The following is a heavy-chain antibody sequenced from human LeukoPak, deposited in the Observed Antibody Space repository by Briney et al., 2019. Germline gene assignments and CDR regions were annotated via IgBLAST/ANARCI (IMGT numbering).Heavy chain of an antibody. J-gene: IGHJ4*02. CDR3: DGADY. V-gene: IGHV3-23*01. D-gene: IGHD5-24*01. Sequence: GGSLRLSCAASGFKFSHYAMGWVRQAPGKGLEWVSTLNGGGDRKHYADSVRGRFIISRDNSKNTLDLQMNNLRAEDTAVYYCDGADYWGQGTVVTVSP. CDR1: GFKFSHYA. CDR2: LNGGGDRK.